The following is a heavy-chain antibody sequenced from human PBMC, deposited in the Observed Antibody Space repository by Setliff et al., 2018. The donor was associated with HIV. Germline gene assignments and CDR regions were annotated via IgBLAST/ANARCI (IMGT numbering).Heavy chain of an antibody. D-gene: IGHD3-10*02. CDR1: GYSISSDYY. CDR2: IYHSGST. V-gene: IGHV4-38-2*01. Sequence: SETLSLTCAVSGYSISSDYYWGWIRQPPGKGLEWIGSIYHSGSTYYNPSLKSRVTISVDRSKNQFSLKMTSVTAADTAVYFCARGRITMSTAYWGQGTLVTVSS. J-gene: IGHJ4*02. CDR3: ARGRITMSTAY.